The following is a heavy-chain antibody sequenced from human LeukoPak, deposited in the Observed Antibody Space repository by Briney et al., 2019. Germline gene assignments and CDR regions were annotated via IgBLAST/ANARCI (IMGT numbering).Heavy chain of an antibody. D-gene: IGHD2-15*01. J-gene: IGHJ4*02. CDR1: GFTFSSYD. V-gene: IGHV3-30*03. CDR2: ISYDGSNK. CDR3: ARDLGGGSYY. Sequence: PGGSLRLSCAASGFTFSSYDMHWVRQAPGKGLEWVAVISYDGSNKYSADSVKGRFTISRDNAKNSLYLQMNSLRAEDTAVYYCARDLGGGSYYWGQGTLVTVSS.